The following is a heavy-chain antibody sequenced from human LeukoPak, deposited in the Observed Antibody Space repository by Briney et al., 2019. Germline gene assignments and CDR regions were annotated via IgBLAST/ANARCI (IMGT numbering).Heavy chain of an antibody. V-gene: IGHV3-74*01. J-gene: IGHJ5*02. CDR3: VRGGPSTWS. D-gene: IGHD2-15*01. CDR2: INDDGSDT. Sequence: EGSLRLSCAASGFTFKLYWMHWVRQVPGKRPVWVSRINDDGSDTIYADSVRGRFTISRDDAKNTVYLQMNNLRAEDTAVYYCVRGGPSTWSWGQGTLVTVSS. CDR1: GFTFKLYW.